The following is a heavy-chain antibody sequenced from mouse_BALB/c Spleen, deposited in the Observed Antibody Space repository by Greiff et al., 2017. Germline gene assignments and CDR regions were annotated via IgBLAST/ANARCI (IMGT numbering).Heavy chain of an antibody. CDR1: GYSITSDYA. Sequence: EVKVEESGPGLVKPSQSLSLTCTVTGYSITSDYAWNWIRQFPGNKLEWMGYISYSGSTSYNPSLKSRISITRDTSKNQFFLQLNSVTTEDTATYYCARRGVVAGDYFDYWGQGTTLTVSS. CDR2: ISYSGST. J-gene: IGHJ2*01. CDR3: ARRGVVAGDYFDY. V-gene: IGHV3-2*02. D-gene: IGHD1-1*01.